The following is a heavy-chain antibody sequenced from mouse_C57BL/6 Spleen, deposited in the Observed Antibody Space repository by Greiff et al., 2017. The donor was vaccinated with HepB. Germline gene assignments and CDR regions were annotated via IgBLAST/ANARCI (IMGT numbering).Heavy chain of an antibody. Sequence: VQLQQSGPELVKPGASVKIPCKASGYTFTDYNMDWMKQSHGKSLEWIGDINPNNGGTIYNQKFKGKATLTVDKSSSTAYMELRSLTSEDTAVYYCARWEFYYYGSSYEGGYFDYWGQGTTLTVSS. J-gene: IGHJ2*01. CDR1: GYTFTDYN. CDR3: ARWEFYYYGSSYEGGYFDY. CDR2: INPNNGGT. D-gene: IGHD1-1*01. V-gene: IGHV1-18*01.